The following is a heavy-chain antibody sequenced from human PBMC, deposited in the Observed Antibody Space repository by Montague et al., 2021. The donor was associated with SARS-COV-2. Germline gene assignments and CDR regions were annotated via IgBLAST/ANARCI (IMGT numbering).Heavy chain of an antibody. Sequence: SRSLSWAASGLTVSSNYLTWVRQAPGRGLEWVSFIDAVGNTYYADSVKGRFTVSRDNSKNTVYLQMNSLRVEDTAIYYCARNERRASKWSYGLDVWGPGTPVTVSS. V-gene: IGHV3-53*01. J-gene: IGHJ6*02. D-gene: IGHD2-15*01. CDR3: ARNERRASKWSYGLDV. CDR1: GLTVSSNY. CDR2: IDAVGNT.